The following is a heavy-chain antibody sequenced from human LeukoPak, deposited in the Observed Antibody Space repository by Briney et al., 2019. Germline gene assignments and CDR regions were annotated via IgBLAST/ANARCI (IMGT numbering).Heavy chain of an antibody. CDR1: GYTFTGYY. CDR3: ARESEYYYDSSGYKPADY. D-gene: IGHD3-22*01. Sequence: ASVKVSCKASGYTFTGYYMHWVRQAPGQGLEWVGWINPNSGGTNYAQKFQGRVTMTRDTSISTAYMELSRLRSDDTAVYYCARESEYYYDSSGYKPADYWGQGTLVTVSS. V-gene: IGHV1-2*02. CDR2: INPNSGGT. J-gene: IGHJ4*02.